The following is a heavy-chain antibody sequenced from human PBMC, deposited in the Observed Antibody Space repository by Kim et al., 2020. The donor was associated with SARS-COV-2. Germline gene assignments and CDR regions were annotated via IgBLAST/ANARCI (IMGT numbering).Heavy chain of an antibody. CDR2: INPSGGST. Sequence: ASVKVSCKASGYTFTSYYMHWVRQAPGQGLEWMGIINPSGGSTSYAQKFQGRVTMTRDTSTSTVYMELSSLRSEDTAVYYCAGHLGISWGSYYYYGMDVWGQGTTVTVSS. CDR3: AGHLGISWGSYYYYGMDV. V-gene: IGHV1-46*01. J-gene: IGHJ6*02. CDR1: GYTFTSYY. D-gene: IGHD3-16*01.